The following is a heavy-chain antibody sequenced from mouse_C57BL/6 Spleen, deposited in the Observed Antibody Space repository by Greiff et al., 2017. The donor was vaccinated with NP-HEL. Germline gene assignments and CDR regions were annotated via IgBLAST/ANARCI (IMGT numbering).Heavy chain of an antibody. V-gene: IGHV1-81*01. D-gene: IGHD3-2*02. CDR2: IYPRSGNT. CDR1: GYTFTSYG. CDR3: ARGAQGY. Sequence: QVQLKQSGAELARPGASVKLSCKASGYTFTSYGISWVKQRPGQGLEWIGEIYPRSGNTYYNEKFKGKATLTADKSSSTAYMELRSLTSEDSAVYFCARGAQGYWGQGTTLTVSS. J-gene: IGHJ2*01.